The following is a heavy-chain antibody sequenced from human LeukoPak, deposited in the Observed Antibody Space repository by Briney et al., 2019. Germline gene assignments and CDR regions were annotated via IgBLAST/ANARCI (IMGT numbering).Heavy chain of an antibody. CDR3: ARAEGVRGAFDI. J-gene: IGHJ3*02. V-gene: IGHV1-46*01. D-gene: IGHD1-14*01. Sequence: ASVKVSCKASGYTFTSYYMHWVRQAPGQGLEWMGIINPSGGSTSYAQKFQGRVTMTRDTSTCTVYMELSSLRSEDTAVYYCARAEGVRGAFDIWGQGTMVTVSS. CDR1: GYTFTSYY. CDR2: INPSGGST.